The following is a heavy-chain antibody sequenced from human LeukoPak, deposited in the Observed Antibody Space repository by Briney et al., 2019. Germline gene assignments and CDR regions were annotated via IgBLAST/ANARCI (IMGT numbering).Heavy chain of an antibody. Sequence: PSETLSLTCAVYGGSFSGYYWSWVRQPPGKGLEWIGEINHSGSTNYNPSLKSRVTISVDTSKNQFSLKLSSVTAADTAVYYCARRARGGYRDFDYWGQGTLVTVSS. D-gene: IGHD3-16*02. CDR3: ARRARGGYRDFDY. CDR2: INHSGST. CDR1: GGSFSGYY. V-gene: IGHV4-34*01. J-gene: IGHJ4*02.